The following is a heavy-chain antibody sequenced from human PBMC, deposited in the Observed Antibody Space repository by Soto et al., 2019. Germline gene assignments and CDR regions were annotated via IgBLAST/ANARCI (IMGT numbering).Heavy chain of an antibody. CDR2: IWYDGSNK. V-gene: IGHV3-33*01. J-gene: IGHJ4*02. D-gene: IGHD6-13*01. CDR1: GFTFSSYG. CDR3: ARSPYSSSWLDY. Sequence: VQLVESGGGVVQPGRSLRLSCAASGFTFSSYGMHWVRQAPGKGLEWVAVIWYDGSNKYYADSVKGRFTISRDNSRNTLYLQMNGLGAEDTAVYYCARSPYSSSWLDYWGQGTLVTVSS.